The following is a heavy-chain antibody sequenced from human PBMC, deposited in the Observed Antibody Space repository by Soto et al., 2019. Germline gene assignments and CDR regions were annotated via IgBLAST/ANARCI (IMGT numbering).Heavy chain of an antibody. V-gene: IGHV1-18*01. Sequence: GASVKVSCKASGYTFTSYGISWVRQAPGQGLEWMGWISAYNGNTNYAQKLQGRVTMTTDTSTSTAYMELRSLRSDDTAVYYCARGEYYYDSSGYYLNWFDPWGQGTLVTVSS. CDR1: GYTFTSYG. D-gene: IGHD3-22*01. J-gene: IGHJ5*02. CDR3: ARGEYYYDSSGYYLNWFDP. CDR2: ISAYNGNT.